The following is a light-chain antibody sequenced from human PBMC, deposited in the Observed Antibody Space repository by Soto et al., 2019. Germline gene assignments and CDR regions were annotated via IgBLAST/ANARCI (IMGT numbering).Light chain of an antibody. Sequence: DIQMTQSPSSLSASVGDRVTITCRASRSVSNYLNWYQQKPGKAPKLLIYAASSLQSGVPSRFSGSGSGKDFPLTIRSLQPEVFATSYCKQGHSPPRTLGKGTKVKIK. CDR2: AAS. J-gene: IGKJ1*01. CDR1: RSVSNY. CDR3: KQGHSPPRT. V-gene: IGKV1-39*01.